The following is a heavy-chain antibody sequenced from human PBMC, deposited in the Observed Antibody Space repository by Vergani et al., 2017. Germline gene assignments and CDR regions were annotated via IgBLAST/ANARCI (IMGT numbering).Heavy chain of an antibody. Sequence: QVQLQESGPGLVKPSQTLSLTCTVSGGSISSGSYYWSWIRQPAGKGLEWIGRIYTSGSTNYNPALKSRVTISVDTSKNQFSLKLSSVTAADTAVYYCARDELVVQGVPYWYFDLWGRGTLVTVSS. CDR1: GGSISSGSYY. CDR3: ARDELVVQGVPYWYFDL. J-gene: IGHJ2*01. D-gene: IGHD1-1*01. CDR2: IYTSGST. V-gene: IGHV4-61*02.